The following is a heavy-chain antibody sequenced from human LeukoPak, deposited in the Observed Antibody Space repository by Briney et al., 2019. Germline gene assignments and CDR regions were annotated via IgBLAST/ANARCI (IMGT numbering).Heavy chain of an antibody. Sequence: SETLSLTCTVSGGSISSGGYSWSWIRQPPGKGLEWIGYIYHSGSTYYNPSLKSRVTISVDRSKNQFSLKLSSVTAADTAVYYCATIPLDTDAFDIWGQGTMVTVSS. D-gene: IGHD2-21*01. J-gene: IGHJ3*02. CDR2: IYHSGST. CDR3: ATIPLDTDAFDI. CDR1: GGSISSGGYS. V-gene: IGHV4-30-2*01.